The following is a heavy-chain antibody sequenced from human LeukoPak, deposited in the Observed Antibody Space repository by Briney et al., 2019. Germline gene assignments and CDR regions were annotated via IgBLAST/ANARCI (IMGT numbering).Heavy chain of an antibody. J-gene: IGHJ4*02. Sequence: GGSLRLSCAASGFTFSNYPMNWVRQAPGKGLEWVANIKQDGSEKYYVDSVKGRFTISRDNAKNSLYLQMNSLRAEDTAVYYCARGLGYWGQGTLVTVSS. V-gene: IGHV3-7*01. CDR1: GFTFSNYP. CDR3: ARGLGY. CDR2: IKQDGSEK.